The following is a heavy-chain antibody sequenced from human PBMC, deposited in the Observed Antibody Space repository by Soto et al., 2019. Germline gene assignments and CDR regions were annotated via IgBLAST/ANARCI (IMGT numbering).Heavy chain of an antibody. Sequence: HPGGSLRLSCTASGFDFSTYSMNWVRQAPGKGLEWIAYVSMDSDTIHYADSVKGRFTISRDDAENSLYLQMNSLRDEDTATYYCARLYYDYVWGQGTKVTVSS. J-gene: IGHJ6*02. CDR2: VSMDSDTI. CDR3: ARLYYDYV. CDR1: GFDFSTYS. V-gene: IGHV3-48*02. D-gene: IGHD3-3*01.